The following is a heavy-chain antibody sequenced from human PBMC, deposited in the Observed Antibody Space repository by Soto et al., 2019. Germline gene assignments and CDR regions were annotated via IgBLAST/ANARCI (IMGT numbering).Heavy chain of an antibody. J-gene: IGHJ4*02. V-gene: IGHV3-33*01. CDR3: ATAQSGYSAY. CDR1: GFTFSSYG. D-gene: IGHD3-3*01. CDR2: IWYDGSNK. Sequence: VGSLRLSCAASGFTFSSYGMHWVRQAPGKGLEWVAVIWYDGSNKYYADSVKGRFTISRDNSKNTLYLQMNSLRAEDTAVYYCATAQSGYSAYWGQRTLVTVSS.